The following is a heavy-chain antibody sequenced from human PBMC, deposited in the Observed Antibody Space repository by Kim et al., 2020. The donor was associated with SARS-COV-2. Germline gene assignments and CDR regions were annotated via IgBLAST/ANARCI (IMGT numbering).Heavy chain of an antibody. CDR2: FDPEDGET. CDR3: ATERVAGPPDWFDP. V-gene: IGHV1-24*01. CDR1: GYTLTELS. J-gene: IGHJ5*02. D-gene: IGHD2-15*01. Sequence: ASVKVSCKVSGYTLTELSMHWVRQAPGKGLEWMGGFDPEDGETIYARKFQGRVTMTEDTSTDTAYMELSSLRSEDTAAYYCATERVAGPPDWFDPWGQGTLVTVSS.